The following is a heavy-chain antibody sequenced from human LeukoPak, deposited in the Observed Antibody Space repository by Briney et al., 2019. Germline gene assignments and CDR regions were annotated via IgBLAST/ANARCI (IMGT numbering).Heavy chain of an antibody. V-gene: IGHV1-8*01. CDR3: TRSVRNGHIDY. D-gene: IGHD2-21*01. CDR2: MNPNSGNT. Sequence: AASVKVSCKASGYTFTSYDINWVRQATGQGLEWMGWMNPNSGNTGYAQKFQGRVTMTRSTSISTAYMELSNLRFEDTAVYYCTRSVRNGHIDYWGQGTLVTVSS. J-gene: IGHJ4*02. CDR1: GYTFTSYD.